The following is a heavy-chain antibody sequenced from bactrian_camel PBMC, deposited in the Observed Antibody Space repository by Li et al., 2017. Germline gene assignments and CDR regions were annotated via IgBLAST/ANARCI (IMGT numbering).Heavy chain of an antibody. J-gene: IGHJ4*01. V-gene: IGHV3S53*01. CDR3: AADPNFPWSGDSCRDRADWAISGGNY. D-gene: IGHD6*01. CDR1: GYGDSRDSC. CDR2: IDDHGRT. Sequence: VQLVESGGGSVQAGGSVTLSCVRSGYGDSRDSCMGWFRQAPGKEREAIAFIDDHGRTNYADSVKGRFTISTDRADLTVYLQMNSLNPEDTAMYYCAADPNFPWSGDSCRDRADWAISGGNYWGQGTQVTVS.